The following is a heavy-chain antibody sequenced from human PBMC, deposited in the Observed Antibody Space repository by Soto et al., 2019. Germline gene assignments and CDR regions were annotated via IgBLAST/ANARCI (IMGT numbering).Heavy chain of an antibody. CDR2: IKQDGSEK. CDR1: GFTFSSYW. D-gene: IGHD3-3*01. J-gene: IGHJ6*02. V-gene: IGHV3-7*03. Sequence: GGSLRLSCAASGFTFSSYWMSWVRQAPGKGLEWVANIKQDGSEKYYVDSVKGRFTISRDNAKNSLYLQMNSLRAEDTAVYYCAREPARYYDFWSGYYYYYGMDVWGQGTKVTVSS. CDR3: AREPARYYDFWSGYYYYYGMDV.